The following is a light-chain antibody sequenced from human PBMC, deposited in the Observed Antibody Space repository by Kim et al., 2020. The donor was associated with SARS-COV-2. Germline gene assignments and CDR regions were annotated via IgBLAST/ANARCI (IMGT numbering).Light chain of an antibody. CDR3: QQYGSSYT. J-gene: IGKJ2*01. CDR2: GAS. Sequence: PGERASHACKANQSVYNNDVAWYQLKPGQAPRLLIYGASNRAAHIPDRCSGSGAGTDFTLTISRLEPEDFAVYCCQQYGSSYTFDLGTKLEI. V-gene: IGKV3-20*01. CDR1: QSVYNND.